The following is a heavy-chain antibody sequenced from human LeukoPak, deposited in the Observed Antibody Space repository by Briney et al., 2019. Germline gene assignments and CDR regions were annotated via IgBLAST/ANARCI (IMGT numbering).Heavy chain of an antibody. CDR1: GGSISSGSYY. CDR2: IYTSGST. J-gene: IGHJ4*02. D-gene: IGHD1-26*01. Sequence: SQTLSLTCTVSGGSISSGSYYWSWIRQPAGKGLEWIGRIYTSGSTNYNPSLKSRVTISVDTSKNHFSLRLRSVTAADTAVYYCARSLGRYYSGPYYWGKGTLVTVSS. V-gene: IGHV4-61*02. CDR3: ARSLGRYYSGPYY.